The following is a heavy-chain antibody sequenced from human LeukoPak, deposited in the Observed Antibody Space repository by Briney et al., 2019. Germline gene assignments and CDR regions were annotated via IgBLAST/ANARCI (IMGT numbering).Heavy chain of an antibody. CDR3: ARGLSWDYGDYGGSDAFDI. D-gene: IGHD4-17*01. V-gene: IGHV4-59*12. Sequence: PSETLSLTCAVYGGSFSGYYWSWIRQPPGKGLEWIGYIFYSGGANYNPSLKSRVTISVDTSKNQFSLKLTSVTAADTAVYYCARGLSWDYGDYGGSDAFDIWGQGTMVTVSS. CDR2: IFYSGGA. J-gene: IGHJ3*02. CDR1: GGSFSGYY.